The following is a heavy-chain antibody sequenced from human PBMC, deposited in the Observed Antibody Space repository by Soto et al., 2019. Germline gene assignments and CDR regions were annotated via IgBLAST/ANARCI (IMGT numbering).Heavy chain of an antibody. Sequence: GGSLRLSCAASGFTFSSYGMHWVRQAPGKGLEWVAVIWYDGSNKYYADSVKGRFTISRDNSKNTLYLQMNSLRAEDTAVYYCARDSLEYGGDYYYYGMDVWGQGTTVTVSS. V-gene: IGHV3-33*01. CDR1: GFTFSSYG. CDR3: ARDSLEYGGDYYYYGMDV. CDR2: IWYDGSNK. J-gene: IGHJ6*02. D-gene: IGHD2-2*01.